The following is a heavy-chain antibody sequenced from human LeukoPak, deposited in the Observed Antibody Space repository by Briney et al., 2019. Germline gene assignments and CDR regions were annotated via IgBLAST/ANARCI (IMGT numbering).Heavy chain of an antibody. CDR1: GFTFSSYA. J-gene: IGHJ6*02. D-gene: IGHD6-6*01. CDR3: ARDFYSSSYYYYGMDV. V-gene: IGHV3-30*04. Sequence: GGSLRLSCAASGFTFSSYAMHWVRQAPGKGLEWVAVISDNGSNEYYADSVKGRFTISRDNSKNTLYLQMNSLRVEDTAVYFCARDFYSSSYYYYGMDVWGQGTTVTVSS. CDR2: ISDNGSNE.